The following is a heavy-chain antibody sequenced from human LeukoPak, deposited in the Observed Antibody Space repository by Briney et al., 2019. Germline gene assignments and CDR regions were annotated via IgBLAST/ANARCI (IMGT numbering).Heavy chain of an antibody. CDR1: GGTFSSYT. CDR2: IIPILGIA. J-gene: IGHJ4*02. CDR3: ARVPVKAYCGGDCYIDY. D-gene: IGHD2-21*01. Sequence: SVKVSCKASGGTFSSYTISWVRQAPGQGLEWMGRIIPILGIANYAQEFQGRVTITADKSTSKAYMELSRLRSEDTAVYYCARVPVKAYCGGDCYIDYWGQGTLVTVSS. V-gene: IGHV1-69*02.